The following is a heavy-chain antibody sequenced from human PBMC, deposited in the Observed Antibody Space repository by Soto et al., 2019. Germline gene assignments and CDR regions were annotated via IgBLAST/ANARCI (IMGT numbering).Heavy chain of an antibody. CDR3: ATMATFGSLNWIDP. CDR2: MNPGSGDT. Sequence: ASVKVSCKASGVTFSSETLGWVRQATGQGLEWMGWMNPGSGDTGYAQKFQGRVTMTRDISIATAYMELSSLRSDDTAIYYCATMATFGSLNWIDPWGQGTLVTVSS. D-gene: IGHD3-10*01. J-gene: IGHJ5*02. CDR1: GVTFSSET. V-gene: IGHV1-8*02.